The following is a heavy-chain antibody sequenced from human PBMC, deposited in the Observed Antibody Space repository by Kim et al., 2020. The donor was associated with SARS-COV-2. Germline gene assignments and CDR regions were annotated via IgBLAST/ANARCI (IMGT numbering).Heavy chain of an antibody. CDR1: GGSFSGYY. Sequence: SETLSLTCAVYGGSFSGYYWSWIRQPPGKGLEWIGEINHSGSTNYNPSLKSRVTISVDTSKNQFSLKLSSVTAADTAVYYCARGRRGMAAAGTVVYYYYGMDVWGQGTTVTVSS. CDR3: ARGRRGMAAAGTVVYYYYGMDV. J-gene: IGHJ6*02. V-gene: IGHV4-34*01. CDR2: INHSGST. D-gene: IGHD6-13*01.